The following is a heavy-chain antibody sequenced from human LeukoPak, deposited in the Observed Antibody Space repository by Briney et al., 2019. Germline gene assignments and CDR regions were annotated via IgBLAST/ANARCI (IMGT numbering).Heavy chain of an antibody. Sequence: GGSLRLSCAASGFTFSSYAMSWVRQAPGKGLEWVSAISGSGGSTYYADSVKGRFTISRDNSKNTLYLQMNSLRAEDTAVYYCAKAEDIPGNYYYYYGMDVWGQGTTVTVSS. J-gene: IGHJ6*02. D-gene: IGHD2-15*01. V-gene: IGHV3-23*01. CDR3: AKAEDIPGNYYYYYGMDV. CDR2: ISGSGGST. CDR1: GFTFSSYA.